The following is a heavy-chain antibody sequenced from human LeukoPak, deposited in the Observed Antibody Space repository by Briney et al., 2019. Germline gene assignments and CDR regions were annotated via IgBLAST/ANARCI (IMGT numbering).Heavy chain of an antibody. CDR2: FNPTSGST. V-gene: IGHV1-46*01. CDR1: GYSFTSCY. D-gene: IGHD6-19*01. J-gene: IGHJ5*02. Sequence: ASVKVSCKASGYSFTSCYMHWVRQAPGQGLEWMGIFNPTSGSTTYAQKFQGRVTVTRDTSTSTVHMGLSSLRSDDTAVYYCARGHSLAVAGRQNWFDPWGQGTLVTVSS. CDR3: ARGHSLAVAGRQNWFDP.